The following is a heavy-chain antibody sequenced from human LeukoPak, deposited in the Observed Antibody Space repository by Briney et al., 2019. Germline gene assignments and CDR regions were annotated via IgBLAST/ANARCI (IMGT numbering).Heavy chain of an antibody. CDR3: AKDIAVSDSYFDY. V-gene: IGHV3-30*02. Sequence: GGSLTLPCRASGFDFRNNVMHGVRQSPARGGEGVAFIRNYESEKFYENSVKGRFTISRDHSKHNLYLETASLRSEDRAIYHFAKDIAVSDSYFDYWGQGTLVTVSS. D-gene: IGHD6-19*01. J-gene: IGHJ4*02. CDR2: IRNYESEK. CDR1: GFDFRNNV.